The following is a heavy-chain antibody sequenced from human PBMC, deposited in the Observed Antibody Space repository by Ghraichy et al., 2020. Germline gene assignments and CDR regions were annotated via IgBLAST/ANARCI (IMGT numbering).Heavy chain of an antibody. CDR1: GGSISSGSYY. CDR2: ISTSGNI. V-gene: IGHV4-61*02. D-gene: IGHD6-13*01. CDR3: GRGTTAAAY. J-gene: IGHJ4*02. Sequence: SETLSLTCTVSGGSISSGSYYWNWIRQPAGKGLEWIGRISTSGNINYNPSLNSRVTISLDTSKNQFSLNLSPVTAADTAVYYCGRGTTAAAYWGQGTLVTVSS.